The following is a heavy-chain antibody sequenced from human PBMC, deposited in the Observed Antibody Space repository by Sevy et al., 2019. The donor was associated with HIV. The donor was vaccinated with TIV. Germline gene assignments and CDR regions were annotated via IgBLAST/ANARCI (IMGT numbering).Heavy chain of an antibody. D-gene: IGHD6-19*01. Sequence: GESLKISCKASGYGFSNYCIGWVRQMPGKGLEWMGIVWPGDTDARYNPSFQGQVTISVDKSVNTAYLQWSSLKASDAAMYYCARHLRYSSGGHWFDPWGQGTLVTVSS. CDR3: ARHLRYSSGGHWFDP. CDR2: VWPGDTDA. J-gene: IGHJ5*02. CDR1: GYGFSNYC. V-gene: IGHV5-51*01.